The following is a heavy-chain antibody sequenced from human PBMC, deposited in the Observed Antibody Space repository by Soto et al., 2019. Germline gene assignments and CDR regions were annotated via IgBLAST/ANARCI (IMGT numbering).Heavy chain of an antibody. J-gene: IGHJ4*02. V-gene: IGHV1-18*01. D-gene: IGHD3-10*01. CDR3: ARGSMVRGVIMIPHYFDY. CDR2: ISAYNGNT. Sequence: VASVKVSCKASGYTFTSYGISWVRQAPGQGLEWMGWISAYNGNTNYAQKLQGRVTMTTDTSTSTAYMELRSLRSDDTAVYYCARGSMVRGVIMIPHYFDYWGQGTLVTVSS. CDR1: GYTFTSYG.